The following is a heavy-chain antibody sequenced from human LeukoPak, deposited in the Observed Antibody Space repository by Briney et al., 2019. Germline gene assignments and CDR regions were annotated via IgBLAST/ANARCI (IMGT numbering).Heavy chain of an antibody. CDR3: ARGDWEK. CDR2: LYSGGIT. V-gene: IGHV3-53*01. D-gene: IGHD2-21*02. Sequence: PGGSLRLSCAASGFTVRNYNYMTWVRQAPGKGLEWGSVLYSGGITYYADSVKGRFSISRDDPKNTLFLQMNSLRVDDTAVYYCARGDWEKWGQGALVTVSS. J-gene: IGHJ4*02. CDR1: GFTVRNYNY.